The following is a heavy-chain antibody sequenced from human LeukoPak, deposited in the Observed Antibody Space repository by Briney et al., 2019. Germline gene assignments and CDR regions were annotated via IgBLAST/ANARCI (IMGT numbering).Heavy chain of an antibody. CDR1: GGSISSGSYY. J-gene: IGHJ6*03. CDR2: IYTSGST. Sequence: SQTLSLTCTVSGGSISSGSYYWSWIRQPAGKGLEWIGRIYTSGSTNYNPSLKSRVTISVDTSKNQFSLKLSSVTAADTAVYYCARDRAAAGINYYYYMDVWGKGTTVTVSS. V-gene: IGHV4-61*02. CDR3: ARDRAAAGINYYYYMDV. D-gene: IGHD6-13*01.